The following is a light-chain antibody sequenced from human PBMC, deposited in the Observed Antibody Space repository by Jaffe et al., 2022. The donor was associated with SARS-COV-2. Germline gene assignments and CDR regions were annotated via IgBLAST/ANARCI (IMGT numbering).Light chain of an antibody. CDR1: QAISNY. CDR2: AAS. CDR3: QKYNSNLPVT. Sequence: DIQMTQSPSSLSASIGDRVTITCRASQAISNYLAWYQQKPGKVPKLLIYAASTLHSGVPSRFSGSGSGTDFTLTISSLQPEDAATYYCQKYNSNLPVTFGQGTRLEIK. J-gene: IGKJ5*01. V-gene: IGKV1-27*01.